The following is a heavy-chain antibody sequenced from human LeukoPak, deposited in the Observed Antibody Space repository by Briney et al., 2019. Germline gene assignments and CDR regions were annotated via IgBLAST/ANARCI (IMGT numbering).Heavy chain of an antibody. V-gene: IGHV3-23*01. CDR1: GFTFIDYA. CDR2: ASYYGGKQ. Sequence: GGSLRLSCAASGFTFIDYAMSWVRQAPGKGLEGISTASYYGGKQYYADSVQGRFTVTRDNSSNTAYLEMSRLRAEDTVIYYCAKDVIGVEGAGFVCGGWGKGVIVTLSS. D-gene: IGHD2-2*01. J-gene: IGHJ6*03. CDR3: AKDVIGVEGAGFVCGG.